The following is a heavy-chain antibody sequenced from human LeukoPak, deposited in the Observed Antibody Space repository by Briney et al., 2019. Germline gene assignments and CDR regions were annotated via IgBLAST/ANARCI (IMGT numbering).Heavy chain of an antibody. CDR1: GYTFTDNY. D-gene: IGHD6-25*01. CDR3: ARDGSGIAY. CDR2: INPKTGAA. V-gene: IGHV1-2*06. J-gene: IGHJ4*02. Sequence: ASVKVSCKASGYTFTDNYIYWVRQAPGQGLEWMRRINPKTGAANSAQKFQGRVTMTRDTSISTAYMELSRLKSDGTAVYYCARDGSGIAYWGQGTLVTVSS.